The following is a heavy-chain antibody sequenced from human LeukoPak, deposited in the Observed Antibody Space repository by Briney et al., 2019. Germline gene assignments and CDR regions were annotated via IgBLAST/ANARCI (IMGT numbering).Heavy chain of an antibody. D-gene: IGHD3-22*01. CDR2: INTDGSST. J-gene: IGHJ4*02. CDR1: GLTFSSYG. Sequence: PGGSLRLSCAASGLTFSSYGMHWVRQAPGKGLVWVSRINTDGSSTNYADSVKGRFTISRDNAKNTVYLQMNSLRAEDTAVYYCTRFLFYYDSSGYYDYFDYWGQGTLVTVSS. V-gene: IGHV3-74*01. CDR3: TRFLFYYDSSGYYDYFDY.